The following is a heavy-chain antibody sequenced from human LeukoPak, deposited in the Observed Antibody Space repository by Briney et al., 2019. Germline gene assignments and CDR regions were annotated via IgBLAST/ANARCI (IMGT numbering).Heavy chain of an antibody. D-gene: IGHD4-17*01. V-gene: IGHV3-53*03. Sequence: PGGSLRLSCAASGFTVSNNLMTWVRQPPGKGLEWVSIIYSGGSTYYADSVRGRFTISRDDSRNTLYLQMSSLRAEDTAVYYCARAVSNDYAAYWGQGTLVTVSS. J-gene: IGHJ4*02. CDR3: ARAVSNDYAAY. CDR2: IYSGGST. CDR1: GFTVSNNL.